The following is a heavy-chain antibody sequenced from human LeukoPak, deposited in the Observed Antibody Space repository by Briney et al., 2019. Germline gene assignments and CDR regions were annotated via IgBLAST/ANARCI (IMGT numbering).Heavy chain of an antibody. CDR2: INHSGST. CDR3: ARPGEYSSTPFDY. V-gene: IGHV4-34*01. CDR1: GGSFSGYY. J-gene: IGHJ4*02. D-gene: IGHD6-6*01. Sequence: SETLSLTCAVYGGSFSGYYWSWIRQPPSKGLEWIGEINHSGSTNYNPSLKRRVTTSVDTSKNQFSLKLSSVTAADTAVYYCARPGEYSSTPFDYCGQRSLVTVSS.